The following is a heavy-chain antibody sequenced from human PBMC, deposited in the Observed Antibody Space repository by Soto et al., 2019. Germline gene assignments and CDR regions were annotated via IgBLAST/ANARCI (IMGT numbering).Heavy chain of an antibody. J-gene: IGHJ5*01. CDR2: IYHSGST. V-gene: IGHV4-4*02. CDR1: GGSISSSNW. D-gene: IGHD2-2*01. CDR3: ARDGRYCSSTSCLNWFDS. Sequence: SSETLSLTCAVSGGSISSSNWWSWVRQPPGKGLEWIGEIYHSGSTNYNPSLKSRVTISVDKSKNQFSLKLSSVTAADTAVYYCARDGRYCSSTSCLNWFDSWGQGTLVTVSS.